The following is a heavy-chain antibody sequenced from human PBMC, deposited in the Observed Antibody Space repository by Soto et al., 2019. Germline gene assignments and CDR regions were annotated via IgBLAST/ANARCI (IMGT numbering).Heavy chain of an antibody. CDR2: ISTDGRDK. CDR1: GFTFSSYG. J-gene: IGHJ4*02. CDR3: AKDHDLAAAGYYFDY. V-gene: IGHV3-30*19. D-gene: IGHD6-13*01. Sequence: GGSLRLSCAASGFTFSSYGMHWVRQAPGKGLEWVAVISTDGRDKYHADSVKGRFTISRDNSKNTLYLQMNSLRTEDTAVYYCAKDHDLAAAGYYFDYWGQGTLVTVSS.